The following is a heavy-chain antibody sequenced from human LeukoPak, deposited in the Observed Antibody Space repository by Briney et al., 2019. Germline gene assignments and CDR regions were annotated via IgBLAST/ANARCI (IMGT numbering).Heavy chain of an antibody. D-gene: IGHD2-2*01. CDR2: INWNSDNI. CDR3: AKDMSSNPPYYYYAMDV. J-gene: IGHJ6*02. V-gene: IGHV3-9*01. CDR1: GFTFSNAW. Sequence: GGSLRLSCAASGFTFSNAWMSWVRQAPGKGLEWVSGINWNSDNIGYADSVKGRFTISRDNAKNSVYLQMNSLRVEDTALYYCAKDMSSNPPYYYYAMDVWGQGTTVTVSS.